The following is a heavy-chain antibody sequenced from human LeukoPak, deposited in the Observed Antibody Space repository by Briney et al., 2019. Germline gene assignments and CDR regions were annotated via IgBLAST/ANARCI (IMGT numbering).Heavy chain of an antibody. V-gene: IGHV4-59*08. CDR1: GGSISNHY. CDR3: VVTQKWLAFDY. CDR2: WRYDGSP. J-gene: IGHJ4*02. D-gene: IGHD6-19*01. Sequence: SETLSLTCTVSGGSISNHYWTWIRQPPGKGLEWIANWRYDGSPNYTPSLESRATISLDTSKNQFSLRLTSVTAADTAVYYCVVTQKWLAFDYWGQGILVTVSS.